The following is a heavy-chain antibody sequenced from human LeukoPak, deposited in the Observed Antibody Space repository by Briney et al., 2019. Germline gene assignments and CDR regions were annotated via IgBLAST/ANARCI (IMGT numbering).Heavy chain of an antibody. CDR1: GFTFSSYS. D-gene: IGHD1-26*01. CDR2: ISSSSSYI. CDR3: AKDAGIVGASEGNY. Sequence: PGGSLRLSCAASGFTFSSYSMNWVRQAPGKGLEWVSSISSSSSYIYYADSVKGRFTISRDNAKNSLYLQMNSLRAEDTAVYYCAKDAGIVGASEGNYWGQGTLVTVSS. V-gene: IGHV3-21*04. J-gene: IGHJ4*02.